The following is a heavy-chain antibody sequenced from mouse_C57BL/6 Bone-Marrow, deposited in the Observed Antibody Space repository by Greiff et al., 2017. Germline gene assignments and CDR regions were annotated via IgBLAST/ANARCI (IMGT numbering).Heavy chain of an antibody. CDR1: GYTFTGYE. CDR3: TRVLRGFAY. CDR2: IDPETGGT. J-gene: IGHJ3*01. V-gene: IGHV1-15*01. Sequence: QVQLQQSGAELVRPGASVTLSCKASGYTFTGYEMHWVKQTPVHGLEWIGAIDPETGGTAYNQKFKGKTILTADKSSSTAYMELSSLTSEDSAVYYCTRVLRGFAYWGRGTLVTVSA. D-gene: IGHD1-1*01.